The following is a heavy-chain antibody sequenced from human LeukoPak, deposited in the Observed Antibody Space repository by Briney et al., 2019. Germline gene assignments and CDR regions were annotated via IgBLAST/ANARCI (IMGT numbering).Heavy chain of an antibody. CDR3: AKGVSTYYDIWSGYGAFDI. CDR1: ELTLSNYV. D-gene: IGHD3-3*01. J-gene: IGHJ3*02. V-gene: IGHV3-23*01. CDR2: VSESGDST. Sequence: GGSLRLSCTASELTLSNYVMSWVRQAPGKGLEWVSGVSESGDSTYYADPVTGRVTISRDSSKNTLFLHMNSLRVEDTAVYFCAKGVSTYYDIWSGYGAFDIWGQGTMVTVSS.